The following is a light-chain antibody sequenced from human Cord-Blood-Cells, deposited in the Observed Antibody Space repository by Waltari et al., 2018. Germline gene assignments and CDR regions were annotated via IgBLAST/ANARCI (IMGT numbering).Light chain of an antibody. V-gene: IGLV2-14*01. CDR1: SSDVGGYNY. J-gene: IGLJ3*02. Sequence: QSALTQPASVSGSPGQSITISCTGTSSDVGGYNYVSWYQQHPGKAPKLMIYDVSNRPAGVSNRFSGSKSGSTASLTISGIQAEDEADYYCSTYTSSSTGVFGGGTKLTVL. CDR2: DVS. CDR3: STYTSSSTGV.